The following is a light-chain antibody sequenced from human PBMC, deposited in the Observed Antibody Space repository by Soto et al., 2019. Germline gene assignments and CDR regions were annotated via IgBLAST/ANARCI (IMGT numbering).Light chain of an antibody. CDR1: QGISNL. Sequence: DIQLTQSPSSLSASVGDRVTITCRASQGISNLLAWHQQKPGKATKSLIKTTSILQSGDPSRFRGSGSERDFHLTISDLQPEDFAYYYCQQYSAYPRSFGQGTLLELK. CDR3: QQYSAYPRS. CDR2: TTS. V-gene: IGKV1-16*01. J-gene: IGKJ5*01.